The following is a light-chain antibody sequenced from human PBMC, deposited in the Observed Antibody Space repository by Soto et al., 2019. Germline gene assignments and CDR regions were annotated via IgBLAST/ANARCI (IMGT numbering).Light chain of an antibody. J-gene: IGKJ4*01. CDR2: DVS. Sequence: EIVMTQSPATLSVSPGERVTLSCRASQNIRNKLAWYQQRPGQTPRLLMYDVSSRASGIPARFTGSGSQTEFTLTINSLQSEDFAVYYCQHYNDWPLTFGGGTKVEIK. V-gene: IGKV3-15*01. CDR3: QHYNDWPLT. CDR1: QNIRNK.